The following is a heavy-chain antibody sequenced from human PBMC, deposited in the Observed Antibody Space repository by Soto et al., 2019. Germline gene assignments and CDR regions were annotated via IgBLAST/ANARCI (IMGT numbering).Heavy chain of an antibody. CDR1: GFIFRSYA. Sequence: XGSLRLSCLAAGFIFRSYAMHWVRQAPGKGLDWVAVITYDGANGYYADSVRGRFAISRGNSKSTLFLQMNSLRPEDTAVYYFARAFSGSYPNFDYWGQGTLVTVSS. CDR3: ARAFSGSYPNFDY. CDR2: ITYDGANG. J-gene: IGHJ4*02. D-gene: IGHD1-26*01. V-gene: IGHV3-30*09.